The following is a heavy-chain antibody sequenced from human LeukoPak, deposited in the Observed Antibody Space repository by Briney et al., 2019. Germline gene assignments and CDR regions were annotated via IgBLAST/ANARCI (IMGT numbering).Heavy chain of an antibody. CDR3: ARMYSSLSSYYYYGMDV. D-gene: IGHD6-13*01. CDR2: MNPNSGNT. V-gene: IGHV1-8*01. CDR1: GYTFTSYD. Sequence: ASVKVSCKASGYTFTSYDINWVRQATGQGLEWMGWMNPNSGNTGYAQKFQGRVTMTRNTSISTAYMELSSLRSEDTAVYYCARMYSSLSSYYYYGMDVWGQGTTVTVSS. J-gene: IGHJ6*02.